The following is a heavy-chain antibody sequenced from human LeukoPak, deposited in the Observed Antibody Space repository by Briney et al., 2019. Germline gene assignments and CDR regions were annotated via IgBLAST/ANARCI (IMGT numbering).Heavy chain of an antibody. V-gene: IGHV3-23*01. CDR3: AKDHGTAVAGFYY. J-gene: IGHJ4*02. CDR2: ITGTGGST. CDR1: GFNLSTYG. Sequence: GGSLRLSCAASGFNLSTYGVSWVRQPPGKGLEWVSGITGTGGSTYYADSVKGRFTVSRDTSKNTLYLQMNSLRAEDTAIYYCAKDHGTAVAGFYYWGQGTLVTVSS. D-gene: IGHD6-19*01.